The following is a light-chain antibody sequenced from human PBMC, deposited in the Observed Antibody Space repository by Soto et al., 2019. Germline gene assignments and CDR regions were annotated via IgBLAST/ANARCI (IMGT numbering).Light chain of an antibody. CDR1: QSVTSNY. Sequence: EIVLTQSPGTLSLSPGERATLSCRASQSVTSNYLARYQQKPGQAPRLLIFGSYRRPTGIPDRFSGSGSGTEFTLTINRLEPEDFVVYYCQLYGSSTPYTFGQGTKLEIK. CDR3: QLYGSSTPYT. V-gene: IGKV3-20*01. J-gene: IGKJ2*01. CDR2: GSY.